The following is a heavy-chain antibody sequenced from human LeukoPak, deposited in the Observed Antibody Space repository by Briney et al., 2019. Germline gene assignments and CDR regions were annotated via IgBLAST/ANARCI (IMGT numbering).Heavy chain of an antibody. CDR3: AKVALLGGGYYRREIDY. CDR2: ISYDGSNK. D-gene: IGHD3-3*01. CDR1: GFTFSSYA. J-gene: IGHJ4*02. V-gene: IGHV3-30-3*01. Sequence: GGSLRLSCAASGFTFSSYAMHWVRQAPGKGLEWVAVISYDGSNKYYADSVKGRFTISRDNSKNTLYLQMNSLRAEDTAVYYCAKVALLGGGYYRREIDYWGQGTLVTVSS.